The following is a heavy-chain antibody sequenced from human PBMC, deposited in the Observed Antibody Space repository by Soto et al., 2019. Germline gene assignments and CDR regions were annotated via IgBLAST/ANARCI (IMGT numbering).Heavy chain of an antibody. CDR2: ITSSSTYI. V-gene: IGHV3-21*01. CDR1: GFNFSTYS. Sequence: EVQLVESGGGLVKPGGSLRLSCAASGFNFSTYSMNWVRQAAGKGLEWVSSITSSSTYIYYSDSVKGRFTISRDNAKNSLYLQMNSLRAEDTAVYYCARDRGIFGVGDYYYYMDVWGKGTTVTVSS. J-gene: IGHJ6*03. D-gene: IGHD3-3*01. CDR3: ARDRGIFGVGDYYYYMDV.